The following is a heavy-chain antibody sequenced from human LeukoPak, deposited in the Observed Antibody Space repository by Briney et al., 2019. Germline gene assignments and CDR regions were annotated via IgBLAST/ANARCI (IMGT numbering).Heavy chain of an antibody. CDR2: IYHSGST. V-gene: IGHV4-30-2*01. J-gene: IGHJ6*02. CDR1: GRSISSGGYS. D-gene: IGHD6-19*01. Sequence: PSQTLSLTCAVSGRSISSGGYSWSWIRQPPGKGLEWIGYIYHSGSTYYNPSLKSRVTISVDRSKNQFSLKLSSVTAADTAVYYCAGVMGGWYIGMDVCGQGTTVTVSS. CDR3: AGVMGGWYIGMDV.